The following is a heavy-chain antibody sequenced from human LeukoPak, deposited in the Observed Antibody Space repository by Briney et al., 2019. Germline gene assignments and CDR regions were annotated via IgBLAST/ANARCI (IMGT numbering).Heavy chain of an antibody. J-gene: IGHJ5*02. V-gene: IGHV3-43*02. Sequence: GGSQRLSCAASGFTFDDYAMHWVRQAPGKGLEWVSLISGNGGSTYYADSVKGRFTISRDNRKNSMYLQMNGLRTEDTALYYCVKLIWSGYANWFDPWGQGTLVTVSS. CDR2: ISGNGGST. D-gene: IGHD3-3*01. CDR3: VKLIWSGYANWFDP. CDR1: GFTFDDYA.